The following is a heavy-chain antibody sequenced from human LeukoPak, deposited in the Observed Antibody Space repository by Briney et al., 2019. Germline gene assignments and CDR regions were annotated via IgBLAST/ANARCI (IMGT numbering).Heavy chain of an antibody. V-gene: IGHV4-59*11. J-gene: IGHJ4*02. D-gene: IGHD5-24*01. CDR1: GGSISSHY. Sequence: SETLSLTCTVSGGSISSHYWSWIRQPPGKGLEWIGYIYYSGSTNYNPSLKSRVTISVDTSKNQFSLKLSSVTAADTAVYYCARDDGYRGVDYWGQGTLATVSS. CDR3: ARDDGYRGVDY. CDR2: IYYSGST.